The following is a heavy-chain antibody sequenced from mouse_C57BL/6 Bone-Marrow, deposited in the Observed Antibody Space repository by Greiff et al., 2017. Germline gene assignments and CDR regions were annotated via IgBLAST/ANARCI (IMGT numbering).Heavy chain of an antibody. V-gene: IGHV1-15*01. J-gene: IGHJ2*01. CDR2: IDPETGGT. D-gene: IGHD1-1*01. CDR3: TRRDYYGSREYFGY. CDR1: GYTFTDYE. Sequence: QVQLQQSGAELVRPGASVTLSCKASGYTFTDYEMHWVKQTPVHGLEWIGAIDPETGGTAYNQKFKGKAILTADKSSSTAYMELRSLTSEDSAVYYCTRRDYYGSREYFGYWGQGTTLTVSS.